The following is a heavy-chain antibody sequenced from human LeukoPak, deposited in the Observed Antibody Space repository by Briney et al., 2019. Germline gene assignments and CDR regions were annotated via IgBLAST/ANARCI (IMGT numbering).Heavy chain of an antibody. CDR3: ARWVGVTQWWGNLDY. D-gene: IGHD2-21*02. J-gene: IGHJ4*02. CDR2: IKQDGSEK. CDR1: GFTLSSYL. V-gene: IGHV3-7*01. Sequence: GGSLSLSCAASGFTLSSYLMSWVGLAPGKGREGVANIKQDGSEKYYVDSVKGRFTISRDNAKNSLYLQMNSLRAEDTAVDYCARWVGVTQWWGNLDYWGQGTLVTVSS.